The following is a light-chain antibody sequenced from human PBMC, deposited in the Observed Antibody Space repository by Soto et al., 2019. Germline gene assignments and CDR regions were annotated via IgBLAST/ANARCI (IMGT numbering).Light chain of an antibody. J-gene: IGKJ5*01. Sequence: EIVLRQSPGTLSLSPGERATLSCSASQSVSSSYLAWYQQKPGQAPRLLIYGASSRATGIPDRFSGSGSGTDFTLTISRLEPEDFAVYYCQQYDSSPPNTFCQGKRLEIK. CDR2: GAS. V-gene: IGKV3-20*01. CDR1: QSVSSSY. CDR3: QQYDSSPPNT.